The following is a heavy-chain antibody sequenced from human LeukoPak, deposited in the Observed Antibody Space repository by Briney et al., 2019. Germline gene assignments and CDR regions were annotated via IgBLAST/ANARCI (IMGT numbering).Heavy chain of an antibody. V-gene: IGHV1-8*01. Sequence: ASVKVSCKASGYTFTSYDINWVRQATGQGLEWMGWMNPNSGNTGYAQKFQGRVTMTRDTSTSTVYMELSSLRSEDTAVYYCARAGVRDGYNYAFDIWGQGTMVTVSS. CDR2: MNPNSGNT. D-gene: IGHD5-12*01. CDR3: ARAGVRDGYNYAFDI. CDR1: GYTFTSYD. J-gene: IGHJ3*02.